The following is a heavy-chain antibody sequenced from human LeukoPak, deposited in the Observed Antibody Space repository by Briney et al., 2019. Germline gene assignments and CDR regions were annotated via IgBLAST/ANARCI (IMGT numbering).Heavy chain of an antibody. V-gene: IGHV1-2*02. CDR3: ARDLGAYYYDSSGSDAFDI. CDR1: GYTLTRYY. Sequence: ASVKVSCKASGYTLTRYYMHWVRQAPGQGREGMGWINPNSGCTNYAQKCQGRVTMTRDTSISTAYMELSRLRSDDTAVYYCARDLGAYYYDSSGSDAFDIWGQGTMVTVSS. D-gene: IGHD3-22*01. CDR2: INPNSGCT. J-gene: IGHJ3*02.